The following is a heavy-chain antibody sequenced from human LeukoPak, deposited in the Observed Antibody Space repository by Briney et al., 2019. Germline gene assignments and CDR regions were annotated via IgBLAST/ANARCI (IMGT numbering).Heavy chain of an antibody. CDR3: ATDYGGNSGGGFDY. CDR1: GFTFSSYA. D-gene: IGHD4-23*01. CDR2: ISYDGSNK. V-gene: IGHV3-30-3*01. Sequence: PGGSLRLSCAASGFTFSSYAMHWVRQAPGKGLEWVAVISYDGSNKYYADSVKGRFTISRDNSKNTLYLQMNSLRAEDTAVYYCATDYGGNSGGGFDYWGQGTLVTVSS. J-gene: IGHJ4*02.